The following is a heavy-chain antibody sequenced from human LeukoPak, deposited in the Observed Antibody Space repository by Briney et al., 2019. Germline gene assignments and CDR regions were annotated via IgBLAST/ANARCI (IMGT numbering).Heavy chain of an antibody. CDR2: ISFDGNNT. V-gene: IGHV3-30*18. Sequence: SGGSLRLSCEASGFTFSNFGMHWVRQAPGKGPEWVTVISFDGNNTYYADSVKGRFTISRDNSKSTLYLQMNSLKFDDTAVYYCAKDGGTVTGLSWGQGTLVIVSS. J-gene: IGHJ5*02. D-gene: IGHD1-14*01. CDR1: GFTFSNFG. CDR3: AKDGGTVTGLS.